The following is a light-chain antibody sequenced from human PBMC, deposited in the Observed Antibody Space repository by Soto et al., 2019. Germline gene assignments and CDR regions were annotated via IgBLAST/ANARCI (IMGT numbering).Light chain of an antibody. Sequence: EIVWTQSPGILSLSPGERASLSCWASQSISSSFLAWYQQKPGQAPRLLIYGASGRASGIPDRFSGSASGTDFTLTISSLQPDDFATYYCQQYNNYPRTFGQGTKVDI. J-gene: IGKJ1*01. CDR2: GAS. CDR1: QSISSSF. CDR3: QQYNNYPRT. V-gene: IGKV3-20*01.